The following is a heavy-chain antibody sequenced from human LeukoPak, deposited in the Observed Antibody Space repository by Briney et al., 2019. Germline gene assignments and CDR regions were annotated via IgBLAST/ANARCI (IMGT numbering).Heavy chain of an antibody. CDR1: GGSISSGDYY. J-gene: IGHJ4*02. CDR2: IYYSGST. Sequence: PSETLSLTCTVSGGSISSGDYYWSWIRQPPGKGLEWIGYIYYSGSTNYNPSLKSRVTISVDTSKNQFSLKLSSVTAADTAVYYCARHYRGYSQLSYYFDYWGQGTLVTVSS. D-gene: IGHD5-18*01. CDR3: ARHYRGYSQLSYYFDY. V-gene: IGHV4-61*08.